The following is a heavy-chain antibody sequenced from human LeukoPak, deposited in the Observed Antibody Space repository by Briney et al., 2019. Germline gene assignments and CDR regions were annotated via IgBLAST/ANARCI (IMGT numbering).Heavy chain of an antibody. J-gene: IGHJ4*02. D-gene: IGHD2-15*01. CDR1: GFTFSSYS. CDR2: ISSSSSCI. CDR3: AREDGYCSGGNCYSYFDS. V-gene: IGHV3-21*01. Sequence: GGSLRLSCAASGFTFSSYSMNWVRQAPGKGLEWVSSISSSSSCIYYADSVKGRFTISRDNAKNSLYLQMNSLRAEDTAVYFCAREDGYCSGGNCYSYFDSWGQGTLVTVSS.